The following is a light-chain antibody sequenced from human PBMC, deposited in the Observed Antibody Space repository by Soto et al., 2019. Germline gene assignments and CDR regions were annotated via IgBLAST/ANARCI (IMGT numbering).Light chain of an antibody. V-gene: IGKV1-5*03. J-gene: IGKJ3*01. CDR1: QSIDTL. CDR3: QHLT. CDR2: KAS. Sequence: DIQMTQSPSTLSASVGDSVTITCRASQSIDTLLAWYQQKPGKAPKLLIYKASSLKSGVPSRFSGSGSGTEFTLTINSLQPDDVATYYCQHLTFGPGTKVEI.